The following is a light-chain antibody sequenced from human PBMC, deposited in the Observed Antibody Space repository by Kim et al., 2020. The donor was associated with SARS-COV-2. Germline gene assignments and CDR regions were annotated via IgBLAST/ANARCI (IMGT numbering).Light chain of an antibody. CDR1: QGIRND. Sequence: ASVGDRVTITGRASQGIRNDLGWYQQKPGKAPKLLIYAASSVQSGVPSRFSGSGSGTDFTLTISSLQPEDFATYYCLQDYNYPWTFGQGTKVDIK. J-gene: IGKJ1*01. V-gene: IGKV1-6*01. CDR3: LQDYNYPWT. CDR2: AAS.